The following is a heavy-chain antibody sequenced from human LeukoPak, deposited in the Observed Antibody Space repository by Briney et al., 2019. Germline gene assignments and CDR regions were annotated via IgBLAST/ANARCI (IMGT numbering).Heavy chain of an antibody. D-gene: IGHD2-15*01. Sequence: PGGSLRLSCAASGFTFSSYSMNWVRQAPGKGLEWVSSISSSSSYIYYADSVKGRFTISRDNAKNSLYLQMNSLRAEDTAVYYCARGGYCSGGSCPNWFDPRGQGTLVTVSS. CDR2: ISSSSSYI. CDR1: GFTFSSYS. V-gene: IGHV3-21*01. CDR3: ARGGYCSGGSCPNWFDP. J-gene: IGHJ5*02.